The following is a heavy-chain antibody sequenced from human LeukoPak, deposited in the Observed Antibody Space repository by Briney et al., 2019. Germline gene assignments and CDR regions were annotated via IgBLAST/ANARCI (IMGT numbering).Heavy chain of an antibody. CDR3: ARGAYSSGWAGGYYFDY. CDR1: GGTLSSYA. V-gene: IGHV1-69*05. Sequence: SVKVSCKASGGTLSSYAISWVRQAPGQGLEWMGGIIPIFGTASYAQKFQGRVTITTDESTSTAYMELSSLRSEDTAVYYCARGAYSSGWAGGYYFDYWGQGTLVTVSS. J-gene: IGHJ4*02. CDR2: IIPIFGTA. D-gene: IGHD6-19*01.